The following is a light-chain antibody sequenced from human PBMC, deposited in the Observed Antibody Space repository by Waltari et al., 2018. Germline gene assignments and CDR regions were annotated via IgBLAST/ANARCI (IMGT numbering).Light chain of an antibody. CDR2: EVS. J-gene: IGLJ1*01. V-gene: IGLV2-14*01. Sequence: QSALTQPASVSGSPGQSVSISCTGTSNDVGGYGYVSWYQQYPGKAPKLMIYEVSYPPSVISTRFSGSKSGNTSSLTISGLQAEDEAVYYCSSHTSTVPHVFGTGTKVTVV. CDR3: SSHTSTVPHV. CDR1: SNDVGGYGY.